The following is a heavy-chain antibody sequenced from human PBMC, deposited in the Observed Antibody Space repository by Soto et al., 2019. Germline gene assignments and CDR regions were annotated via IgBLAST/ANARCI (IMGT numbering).Heavy chain of an antibody. CDR3: AREASGITIFGVVMADAFEI. Sequence: ASVKVSCKASGYTFTSYGISWVRQAPGQGLEWMGWISAYNGNTNYAQKLQGRVTMTTDTSTSTAYMELRSLRSDDTAVYYCAREASGITIFGVVMADAFEIWGQGTMVTVSS. CDR2: ISAYNGNT. D-gene: IGHD3-3*01. J-gene: IGHJ3*02. V-gene: IGHV1-18*01. CDR1: GYTFTSYG.